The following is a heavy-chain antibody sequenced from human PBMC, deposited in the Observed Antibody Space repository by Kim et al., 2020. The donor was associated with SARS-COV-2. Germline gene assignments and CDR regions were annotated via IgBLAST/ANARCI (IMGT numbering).Heavy chain of an antibody. D-gene: IGHD4-17*01. CDR3: ARTPDYGDYVYYYYYGMDV. Sequence: KGRVTISRDNGKNSMYLHMNSLRTEDTAVYYCARTPDYGDYVYYYYYGMDVWGQGTTVTVSS. V-gene: IGHV3-11*06. J-gene: IGHJ6*02.